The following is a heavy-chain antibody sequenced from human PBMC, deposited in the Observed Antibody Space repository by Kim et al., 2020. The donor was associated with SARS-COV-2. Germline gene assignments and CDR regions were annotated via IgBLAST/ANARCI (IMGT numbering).Heavy chain of an antibody. CDR1: GFTFSNAW. D-gene: IGHD1-20*01. CDR3: TTTPQPDNWNDFDY. CDR2: IKSKTDGGTT. V-gene: IGHV3-15*01. J-gene: IGHJ4*02. Sequence: GGSLRLSCAASGFTFSNAWMSWVRQAPGKGLEWVGRIKSKTDGGTTDYAAPVKGRFTISRDDSKNTLYLQMNSLKTEDTAVYYCTTTPQPDNWNDFDYWGQVTLVTVSS.